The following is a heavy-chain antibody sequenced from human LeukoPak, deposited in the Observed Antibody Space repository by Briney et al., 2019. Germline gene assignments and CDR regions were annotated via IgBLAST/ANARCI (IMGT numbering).Heavy chain of an antibody. CDR3: ARDHSSGITRSGAFDI. J-gene: IGHJ3*02. V-gene: IGHV4-4*07. CDR2: IYTSGST. CDR1: GGSISSYY. D-gene: IGHD2-15*01. Sequence: PSETLSLTCTVSGGSISSYYWSWIRQPAGKGLEWIGRIYTSGSTNYNPSLKSRVTMSVDTSKNQFSLKLSSVTAADTAVYYCARDHSSGITRSGAFDIWGQGTMVTVSS.